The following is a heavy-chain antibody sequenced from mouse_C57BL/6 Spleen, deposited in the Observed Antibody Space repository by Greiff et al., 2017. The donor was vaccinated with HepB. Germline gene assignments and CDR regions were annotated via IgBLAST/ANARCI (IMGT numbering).Heavy chain of an antibody. D-gene: IGHD1-1*01. CDR2: IYPGDGDT. Sequence: QVQLKESGPELVKPGASVKISCKASGYAFSSSWMNWVKQRPGKGLEWIGRIYPGDGDTNYNGKFKGKATLTADKSSSTAYMQLSSLTSEDSAVYFCARWIPYGSSNYWYFDVWGTGTTVTVSS. CDR1: GYAFSSSW. V-gene: IGHV1-82*01. J-gene: IGHJ1*03. CDR3: ARWIPYGSSNYWYFDV.